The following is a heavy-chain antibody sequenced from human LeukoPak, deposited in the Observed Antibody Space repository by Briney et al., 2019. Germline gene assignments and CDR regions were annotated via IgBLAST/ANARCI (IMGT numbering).Heavy chain of an antibody. CDR1: GFTFNRYA. Sequence: GGSLRLSCAASGFTFNRYAMHWVRQAPGKGLEWVAVISYDGTNKYYADSVKGRFTISRDNSKNTLSLQMNTLRAEDTAVYYCARESRDSDYAFDIWGQGTLVTVSS. J-gene: IGHJ4*02. CDR2: ISYDGTNK. CDR3: ARESRDSDYAFDI. D-gene: IGHD5-12*01. V-gene: IGHV3-30-3*01.